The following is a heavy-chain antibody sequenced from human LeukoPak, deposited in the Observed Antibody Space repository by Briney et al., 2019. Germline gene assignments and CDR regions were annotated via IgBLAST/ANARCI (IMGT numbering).Heavy chain of an antibody. J-gene: IGHJ4*02. D-gene: IGHD2-21*01. Sequence: GGSLRLSCVASGFTFSDYHINWVRRAPGKGLEWVSSISSSSTHIYYADSVRGRFTISRGDAKNSLYLQMNSLRAEDTALYYCARGLCGGDCYDYWGQGTLVTVSS. CDR2: ISSSSTHI. V-gene: IGHV3-21*01. CDR1: GFTFSDYH. CDR3: ARGLCGGDCYDY.